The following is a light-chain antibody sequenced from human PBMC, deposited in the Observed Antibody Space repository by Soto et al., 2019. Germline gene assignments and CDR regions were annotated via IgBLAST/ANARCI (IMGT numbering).Light chain of an antibody. V-gene: IGKV1-33*01. CDR3: QQYENLPT. CDR2: DAS. J-gene: IGKJ5*01. Sequence: EILMTQFPATLSASPGVWATLSCRAAQDVTTNFAWYQQKPGRAPKLLIYDASNLEAGVPSRFRGSGSGTDFTFTISRLQPEDIATYYCQQYENLPTFGQGTRLEIK. CDR1: QDVTTN.